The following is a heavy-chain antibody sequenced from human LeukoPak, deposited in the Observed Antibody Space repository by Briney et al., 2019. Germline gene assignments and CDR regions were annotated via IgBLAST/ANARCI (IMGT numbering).Heavy chain of an antibody. CDR3: AREEAAAGRGWFDP. D-gene: IGHD6-13*01. Sequence: GASVKVSCKASGYTFTDFYMLWVRQAPGQGLEWLGWINPSGGSTSYAQKFQGRVTMTRDTSTSTVYMELSSLRSEDTAVYYCAREEAAAGRGWFDPWGQGTLVTVSS. J-gene: IGHJ5*02. CDR1: GYTFTDFY. CDR2: INPSGGST. V-gene: IGHV1-46*01.